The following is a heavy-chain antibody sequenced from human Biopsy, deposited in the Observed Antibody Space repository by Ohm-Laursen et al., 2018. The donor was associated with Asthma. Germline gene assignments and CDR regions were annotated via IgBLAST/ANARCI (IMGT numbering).Heavy chain of an antibody. CDR1: VASITTSPGY. J-gene: IGHJ4*02. D-gene: IGHD5-18*01. CDR3: ARNLPGYAYGPFED. CDR2: IYYSGET. Sequence: TLSLTCTVPVASITTSPGYWCWLRLLPGKVLEWIGCIYYSGETFFNPSLKNPLFMSLDSSESQFSLKMTSVTVADTAVYFCARNLPGYAYGPFEDWGQGTLVTVSS. V-gene: IGHV4-31*01.